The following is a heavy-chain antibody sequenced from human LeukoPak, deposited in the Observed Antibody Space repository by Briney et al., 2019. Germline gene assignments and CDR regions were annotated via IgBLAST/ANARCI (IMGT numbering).Heavy chain of an antibody. CDR2: INPNSGGT. V-gene: IGHV1-2*06. CDR1: GYTFTGYY. J-gene: IGHJ4*02. CDR3: ARVQCSGGSCYSGY. Sequence: ASVKVSCKASGYTFTGYYMHWVRQAPGQGLEWMGRINPNSGGTNYAQKFQGRVTMTRDTSISTAYMELSRLRSDDTAAYYCARVQCSGGSCYSGYWGQGTLVTVPS. D-gene: IGHD2-15*01.